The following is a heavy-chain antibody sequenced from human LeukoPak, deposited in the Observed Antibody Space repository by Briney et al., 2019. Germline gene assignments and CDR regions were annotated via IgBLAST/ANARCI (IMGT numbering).Heavy chain of an antibody. CDR3: AREWEIVVVPATPAY. V-gene: IGHV1-2*02. Sequence: ASVKVSCKASGYTFTGYYMHWVRQAPGQGPEWMGWINPNSGGTNYAQKFQGRVTMTRDTSISTAYMELSSLRSDDTAMYYCAREWEIVVVPATPAYWGQGSLLTVSS. D-gene: IGHD2-2*01. CDR1: GYTFTGYY. J-gene: IGHJ4*02. CDR2: INPNSGGT.